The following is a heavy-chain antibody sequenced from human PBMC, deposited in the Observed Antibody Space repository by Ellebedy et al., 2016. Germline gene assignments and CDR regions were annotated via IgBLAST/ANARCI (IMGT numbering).Heavy chain of an antibody. Sequence: GSLRLSCAVYGASLSGYYWSWIRQPPGKGLEWIGEVNHSGSTNYNPSLKSRVTISMDMSKNQFSLKLSSVTAADTAVYYCVRGGVDIVATIDYWGQGTLVTVSS. CDR2: VNHSGST. V-gene: IGHV4-34*01. CDR1: GASLSGYY. CDR3: VRGGVDIVATIDY. J-gene: IGHJ4*02. D-gene: IGHD5-12*01.